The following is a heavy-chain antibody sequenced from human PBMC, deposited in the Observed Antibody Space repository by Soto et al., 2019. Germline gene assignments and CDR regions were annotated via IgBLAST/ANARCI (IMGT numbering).Heavy chain of an antibody. CDR2: IYYSGST. Sequence: SETLSLSCTVSGGSISSSSYYWGWIRQPPGKGLEWIGSIYYSGSTYYNPSLKSRITISVDTSKNQFSLKLSSVTAADTAVYYCARPQQQLGYYYGMDVWGQGTTVTV. CDR3: ARPQQQLGYYYGMDV. CDR1: GGSISSSSYY. D-gene: IGHD6-13*01. J-gene: IGHJ6*02. V-gene: IGHV4-39*01.